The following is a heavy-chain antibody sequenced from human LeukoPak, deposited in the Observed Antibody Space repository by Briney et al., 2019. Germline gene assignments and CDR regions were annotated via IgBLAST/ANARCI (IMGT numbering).Heavy chain of an antibody. Sequence: PGGSMRLSCAASGFTFDDYGMSWVRQAPGKGLEWVSGINWNGGSTGYADSVKGRFTISRDNAKNSLYLQMNSLRAEDTALYYCARASYSGYDFDYWGQGTLVTISS. J-gene: IGHJ4*02. CDR2: INWNGGST. D-gene: IGHD5-12*01. CDR3: ARASYSGYDFDY. V-gene: IGHV3-20*04. CDR1: GFTFDDYG.